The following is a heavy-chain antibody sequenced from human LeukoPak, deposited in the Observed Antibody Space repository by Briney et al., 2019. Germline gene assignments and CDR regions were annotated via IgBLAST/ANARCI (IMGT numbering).Heavy chain of an antibody. CDR3: ARCSYSSLNPDY. J-gene: IGHJ4*02. CDR1: GFTFSSYE. Sequence: QPGGSLRLSCAASGFTFSSYEMNWVRQAPGKGLEWVSYISSSGTTLYYADSVKGRFTTSRDNAKNSLYLQMNSLRAEDTAVYYCARCSYSSLNPDYWGQGTLVTVSS. CDR2: ISSSGTTL. D-gene: IGHD6-6*01. V-gene: IGHV3-48*03.